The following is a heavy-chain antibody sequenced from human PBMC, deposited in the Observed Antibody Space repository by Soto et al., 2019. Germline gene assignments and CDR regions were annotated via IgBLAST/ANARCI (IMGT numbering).Heavy chain of an antibody. J-gene: IGHJ6*02. CDR3: AGPYNDSSGYYYYYGMDV. CDR2: MNPNSGNT. V-gene: IGHV1-8*01. D-gene: IGHD3-22*01. Sequence: ASVKVSCKASGYTFTSYDINWVRQATGQGLEWMGWMNPNSGNTGYAQKFQGRVTMTRNTSISTAYMEPSSLRSEDTAVYYCAGPYNDSSGYYYYYGMDVWGQGTTVTVSS. CDR1: GYTFTSYD.